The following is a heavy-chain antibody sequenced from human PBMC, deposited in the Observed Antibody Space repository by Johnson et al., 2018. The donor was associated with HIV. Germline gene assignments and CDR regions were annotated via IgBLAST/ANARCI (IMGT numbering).Heavy chain of an antibody. J-gene: IGHJ3*01. CDR1: GFTFSSYA. Sequence: VQLVESGGGLVQPGGSLRLSCAASGFTFSSYAMHWVRQAPGKGLEWVAVISYDGSNKYYADSVKGRFTISRDNSKNTLYLQMNSLRAEDTAVYYCASDGWELLGVAAFDVWGQGTLVTVSS. CDR2: ISYDGSNK. V-gene: IGHV3-30-3*01. D-gene: IGHD1-26*01. CDR3: ASDGWELLGVAAFDV.